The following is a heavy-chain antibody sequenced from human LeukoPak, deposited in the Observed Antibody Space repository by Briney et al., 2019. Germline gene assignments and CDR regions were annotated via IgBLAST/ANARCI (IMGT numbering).Heavy chain of an antibody. CDR2: IYYSGST. V-gene: IGHV4-39*01. CDR1: GDSISSSSSY. D-gene: IGHD3-10*01. CDR3: ARLQNYYGSGSYYTSRPYFDY. Sequence: SETLSLTCTVSGDSISSSSSYWGWIRQPPGEGLEWIGSIYYSGSTYYNPSLKSRVTISVDTSKNQFSLKLSSVTAADTAVYYCARLQNYYGSGSYYTSRPYFDYWGQGTLVTVSS. J-gene: IGHJ4*02.